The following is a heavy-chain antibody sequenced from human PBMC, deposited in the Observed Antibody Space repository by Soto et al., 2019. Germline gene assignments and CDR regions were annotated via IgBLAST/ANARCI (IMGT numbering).Heavy chain of an antibody. CDR1: AFTLSKFA. CDR2: TSKDGINT. Sequence: QVLLVESGGGVVQPGRSLRLSCTASAFTLSKFAMHWVRQAPGKGLEWVAVTSKDGINTYYADSVKGRFTISRDNSKSTVYLQMNSLRTEDTALYYCARGNMDVWGQGTTVTVSS. CDR3: ARGNMDV. J-gene: IGHJ6*02. V-gene: IGHV3-30-3*01. D-gene: IGHD1-1*01.